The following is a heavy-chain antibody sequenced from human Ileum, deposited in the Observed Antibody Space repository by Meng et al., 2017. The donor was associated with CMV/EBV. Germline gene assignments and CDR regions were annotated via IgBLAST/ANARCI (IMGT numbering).Heavy chain of an antibody. CDR1: GCSISGGGYS. J-gene: IGHJ4*02. CDR3: ARGSGYTYGYDY. V-gene: IGHV4-30-2*01. D-gene: IGHD5-18*01. CDR2: MWHTGAT. Sequence: CAVSGCSISGGGYSWTWIRQPPGKGLEWIGYMWHTGATYYNPSLKSRVTISVDRSKNQFSLNLNSVTAADTAVYYCARGSGYTYGYDYWGQGTLVTVSS.